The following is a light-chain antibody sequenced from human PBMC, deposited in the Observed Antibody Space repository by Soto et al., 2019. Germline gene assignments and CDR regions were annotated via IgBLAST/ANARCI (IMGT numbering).Light chain of an antibody. Sequence: QSVLTQPPSVSGAPGQRVTISCTGSSSNIGAGYDVHWYQQLPGTAPKLLIYGNSNRPSGVPDRFSGSKSGTSASLAITGLQAEDEADYYCQSYDSSLSRSVFGTGTKVTV. CDR2: GNS. V-gene: IGLV1-40*01. J-gene: IGLJ1*01. CDR1: SSNIGAGYD. CDR3: QSYDSSLSRSV.